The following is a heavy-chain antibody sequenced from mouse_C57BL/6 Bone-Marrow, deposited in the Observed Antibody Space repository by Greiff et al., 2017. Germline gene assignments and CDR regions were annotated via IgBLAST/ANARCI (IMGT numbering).Heavy chain of an antibody. J-gene: IGHJ2*01. CDR3: ARRARLWFIAD. D-gene: IGHD2-2*01. V-gene: IGHV1-4*01. CDR2: INPSGGYT. Sequence: QVQLQQSGAELARPGASVKMSCKASGYTFTSYTMHWVKQRPGQGLEWIGYINPSGGYTKYNQTFKDQTTLTADQSTSPAYMQLSSLTSEDSAIYYCARRARLWFIADWGQGTALTVSS. CDR1: GYTFTSYT.